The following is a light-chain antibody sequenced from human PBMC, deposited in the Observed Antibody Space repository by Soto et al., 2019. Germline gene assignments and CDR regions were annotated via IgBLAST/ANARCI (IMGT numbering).Light chain of an antibody. CDR2: YDS. Sequence: SYELTQPPSVSVAPGKTARITCGGNNIGSKSVHWYQQKPGQAPVLVIYYDSDRPSGIPERFSGSNSGNTATLTISRVEAGDEADSYCQVWDSSSDHLYVFGTGTRSPS. J-gene: IGLJ1*01. V-gene: IGLV3-21*04. CDR3: QVWDSSSDHLYV. CDR1: NIGSKS.